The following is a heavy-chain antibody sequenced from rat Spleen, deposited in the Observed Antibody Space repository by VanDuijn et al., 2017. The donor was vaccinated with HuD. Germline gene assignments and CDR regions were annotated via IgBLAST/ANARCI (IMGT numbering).Heavy chain of an antibody. V-gene: IGHV5-25*01. CDR1: GFNFSSYY. Sequence: EVQLVESGGGLVQPGRSMRLSCAASGFNFSSYYMAWVRQAPTKGLEWVASIDTGGSNTYYRQSVKGRFTISRDNAKSTLYLQMESLRSEDTATYYCAKDQYDGSYFGDYWGQGVMVTVSS. CDR3: AKDQYDGSYFGDY. D-gene: IGHD1-12*02. J-gene: IGHJ2*01. CDR2: IDTGGSNT.